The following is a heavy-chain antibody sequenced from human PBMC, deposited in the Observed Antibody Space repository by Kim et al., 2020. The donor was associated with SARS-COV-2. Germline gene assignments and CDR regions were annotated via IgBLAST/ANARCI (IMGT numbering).Heavy chain of an antibody. CDR1: GFTFSSYD. V-gene: IGHV3-13*01. CDR2: IGTAGDT. Sequence: GGSLRLSCAASGFTFSSYDMHWVRQATGKGLEWVSAIGTAGDTYYPGSVKGRFTISRENAKNSLYLQMNSLRAGDTAVYYCARASMTTDAFDIWGQGTMVTVSS. J-gene: IGHJ3*02. D-gene: IGHD4-17*01. CDR3: ARASMTTDAFDI.